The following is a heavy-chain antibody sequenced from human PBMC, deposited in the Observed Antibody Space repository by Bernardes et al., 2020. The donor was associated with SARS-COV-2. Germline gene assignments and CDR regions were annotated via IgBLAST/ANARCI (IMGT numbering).Heavy chain of an antibody. CDR3: ARRETYYNGSGSYYTVDY. V-gene: IGHV1-8*01. CDR1: GYTFTNYD. CDR2: MNPNSDHT. D-gene: IGHD3-10*01. Sequence: ASVKVSCKASGYTFTNYDINWVRQATGKGLEWMGWMNPNSDHTGYAQKFQGRVTMTRDTSISTAYMELSSLRSEDTAVYYCARRETYYNGSGSYYTVDYCGQGALVTVTS. J-gene: IGHJ4*02.